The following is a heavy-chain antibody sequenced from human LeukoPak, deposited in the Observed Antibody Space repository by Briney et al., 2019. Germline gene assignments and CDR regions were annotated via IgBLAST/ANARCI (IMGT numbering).Heavy chain of an antibody. Sequence: GGSLTLSCAVSGYTFTSYAMSWVRQAPGKGLECVSAISGSGGSTYYADSVKGRFTISRDNSKNTLYLQMNGLRAEDTAVYYCAKDAYPQILMVVARGAFVIWRQGTMVTVSS. J-gene: IGHJ3*02. D-gene: IGHD3-22*01. CDR2: ISGSGGST. CDR1: GYTFTSYA. V-gene: IGHV3-23*01. CDR3: AKDAYPQILMVVARGAFVI.